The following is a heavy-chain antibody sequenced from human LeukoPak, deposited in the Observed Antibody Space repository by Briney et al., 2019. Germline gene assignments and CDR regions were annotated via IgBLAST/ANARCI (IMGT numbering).Heavy chain of an antibody. CDR3: ARDPFCSSTAGCYFEDWFDP. CDR2: ITWNGDKT. J-gene: IGHJ5*02. D-gene: IGHD2-2*01. V-gene: IGHV3-20*04. Sequence: GGSLRLSCAASGFTLDDYDMSWVRQVPGKGLEWVSGITWNGDKTGYADSVKGRFAISRDNTKNSLYLQMSSLRAEDTALYYCARDPFCSSTAGCYFEDWFDPWGPGTLVTVSS. CDR1: GFTLDDYD.